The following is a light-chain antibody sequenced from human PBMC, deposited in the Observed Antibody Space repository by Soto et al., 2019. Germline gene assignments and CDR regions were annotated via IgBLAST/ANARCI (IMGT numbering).Light chain of an antibody. J-gene: IGLJ7*01. V-gene: IGLV2-23*01. CDR3: CSYAGSSTWV. Sequence: QSALTQPRSVSGSPGQSVTISCTGTSSDVGAYNYVSWYQHHPGKAPKLMIYEGSKRPSGVSNRFSGSKSGNTASLTISGLQAEDEADYYCCSYAGSSTWVFGGGTQLTVL. CDR2: EGS. CDR1: SSDVGAYNY.